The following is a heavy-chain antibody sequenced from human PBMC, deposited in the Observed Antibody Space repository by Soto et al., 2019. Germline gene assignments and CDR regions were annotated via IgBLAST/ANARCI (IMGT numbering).Heavy chain of an antibody. CDR2: INAGDGVT. D-gene: IGHD2-15*01. J-gene: IGHJ4*02. CDR1: GYPFVSYA. V-gene: IGHV1-3*01. Sequence: QVQLEQSGAEVKKPGASVKVSCKASGYPFVSYALHWVRQAPGQSLEWMGWINAGDGVTKYAPKFQGRGIITRDTSARTAYMELTSLRSEDTAVYYCAREPLVAFDIWGQGTLVTVSS. CDR3: AREPLVAFDI.